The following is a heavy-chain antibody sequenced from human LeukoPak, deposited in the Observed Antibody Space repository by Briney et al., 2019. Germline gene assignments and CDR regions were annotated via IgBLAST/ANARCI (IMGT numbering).Heavy chain of an antibody. CDR3: ATPHYDLLDV. Sequence: PGGSLRHSCAATGFSFSTSPMSWVRQPPGKGLEWVSAMNNGPGATFYRDSVRGRFTISRDDSKSTLYLQMNSLRAEDTGTYYCATPHYDLLDVWGQGTTVTVSS. V-gene: IGHV3-23*01. J-gene: IGHJ6*02. D-gene: IGHD5-12*01. CDR1: GFSFSTSP. CDR2: MNNGPGAT.